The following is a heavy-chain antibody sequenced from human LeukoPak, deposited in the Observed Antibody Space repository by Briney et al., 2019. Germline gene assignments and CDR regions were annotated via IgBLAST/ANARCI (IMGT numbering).Heavy chain of an antibody. D-gene: IGHD3-10*01. CDR3: VRGRARGEMVPGY. J-gene: IGHJ4*02. Sequence: PSETLSLTCAVYGGSFSGYYWSWIRQPPGKGLEWIGEINHSGSTNYNPSLKSRVTIPVDTSKNQFSLKLSSVTAADTAVYYCVRGRARGEMVPGYWGQGTLVTVSP. CDR2: INHSGST. V-gene: IGHV4-34*01. CDR1: GGSFSGYY.